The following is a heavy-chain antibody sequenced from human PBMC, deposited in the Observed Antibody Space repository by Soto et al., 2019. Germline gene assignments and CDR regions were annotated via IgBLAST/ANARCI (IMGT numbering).Heavy chain of an antibody. J-gene: IGHJ4*02. V-gene: IGHV3-30*18. D-gene: IGHD3-22*01. CDR2: ISCDGSNK. Sequence: GGSLRLSCAASGFTFSSYGMHWVRQAPGKGLEWVAVISCDGSNKYYADSVKGRFTISRDNSKNTLYLQMNSLRAADTAVSYCAKDYYDSSGYWDYWGQGTLVTVSS. CDR1: GFTFSSYG. CDR3: AKDYYDSSGYWDY.